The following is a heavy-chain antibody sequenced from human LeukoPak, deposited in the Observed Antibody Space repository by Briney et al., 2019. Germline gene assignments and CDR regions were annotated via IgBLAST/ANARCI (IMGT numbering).Heavy chain of an antibody. CDR3: ARDLTVTTQPKPHYGMDV. V-gene: IGHV1-2*02. CDR1: GYTFTGYY. D-gene: IGHD4-11*01. Sequence: VASVKVSGKASGYTFTGYYMHWVRQAPGQGLEWMGWINPNSGGTNYAQKFQGRVTMTRDTSISTAYMELSRLRSDDTAVYYCARDLTVTTQPKPHYGMDVWGQGTTVTVSS. J-gene: IGHJ6*02. CDR2: INPNSGGT.